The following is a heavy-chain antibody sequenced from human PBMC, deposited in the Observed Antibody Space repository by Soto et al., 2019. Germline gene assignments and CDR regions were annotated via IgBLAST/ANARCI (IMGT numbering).Heavy chain of an antibody. J-gene: IGHJ6*02. D-gene: IGHD3-3*01. CDR1: GFTFSSYG. V-gene: IGHV3-33*01. CDR3: ARVLIGDYDFWSGYYGGGDYYYYYGMDV. Sequence: GGSLRLSCAASGFTFSSYGMHWVRQAPGKGLEWVAVIWYDGSNEYYADSVKGRFTISRDNSKNTLYLQMNSLRAGDTALYYCARVLIGDYDFWSGYYGGGDYYYYYGMDVWGQGTTVTVSS. CDR2: IWYDGSNE.